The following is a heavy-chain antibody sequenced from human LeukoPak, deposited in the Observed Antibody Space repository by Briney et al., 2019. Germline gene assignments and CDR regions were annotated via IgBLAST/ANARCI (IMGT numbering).Heavy chain of an antibody. CDR2: IYYSGST. V-gene: IGHV4-31*03. J-gene: IGHJ4*02. CDR1: GGSISSGGYY. Sequence: SQTLSLTCTVSGGSISSGGYYWSWIRQHPGKGLEWIGSIYYSGSTYYNPSLKSRVTISVDTSKNQFSLKLRSVTAADTAVYYCARDNYYDSSGYTDYWGQGTLVTVSS. D-gene: IGHD3-22*01. CDR3: ARDNYYDSSGYTDY.